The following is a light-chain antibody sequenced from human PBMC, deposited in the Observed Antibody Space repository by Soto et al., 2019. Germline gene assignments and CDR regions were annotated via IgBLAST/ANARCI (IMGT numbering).Light chain of an antibody. CDR1: SSYVGAYNY. V-gene: IGLV2-11*01. J-gene: IGLJ1*01. CDR3: CSSAGTYSYA. Sequence: QSDRTQPRSLSGFPGRSVPISCTGTSSYVGAYNYFSWYQQHPGKAPKSMIYDVSKRPSGVPDRFSGSKSGNTASLTISGLQAEDEADYYCCSSAGTYSYAFGTGTKVTAL. CDR2: DVS.